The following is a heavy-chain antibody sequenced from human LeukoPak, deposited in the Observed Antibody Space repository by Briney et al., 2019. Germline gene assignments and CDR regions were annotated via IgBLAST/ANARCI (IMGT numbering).Heavy chain of an antibody. CDR1: GGTFSSYA. CDR2: IIPIFGTA. D-gene: IGHD5-12*01. CDR3: ARWIVYPTHVAVISYFDY. J-gene: IGHJ4*02. V-gene: IGHV1-69*13. Sequence: SVNVSCKASGGTFSSYAISWVRQAPGQGLEWMGGIIPIFGTANYAQKCQGRVTITADESTSTAYMELSSLRSEDTAVYYCARWIVYPTHVAVISYFDYWGQGTLVTVSS.